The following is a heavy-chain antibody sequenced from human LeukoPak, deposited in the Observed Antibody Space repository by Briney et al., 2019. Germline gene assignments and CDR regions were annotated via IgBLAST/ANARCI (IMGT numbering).Heavy chain of an antibody. CDR3: ARASGLLHFDY. CDR1: GGSISSYY. V-gene: IGHV4-59*01. Sequence: KPSEPLSLTCTVSGGSISSYYWSWIRQPPGKGLEWIGYIYYSGSTNYNPSLKSRVTISVDTSKNQFSLKLSSVTAADTAVYYCARASGLLHFDYWGQGTLVTVSS. D-gene: IGHD3-10*01. J-gene: IGHJ4*02. CDR2: IYYSGST.